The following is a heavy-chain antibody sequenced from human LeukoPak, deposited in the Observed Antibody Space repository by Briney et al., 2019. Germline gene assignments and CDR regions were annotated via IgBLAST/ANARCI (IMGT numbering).Heavy chain of an antibody. Sequence: GGSLRLSCAASGFTASNNYMNWVRQAPGKGLEWVSVLYSGGSTYYADSVKGRFTISRDNSKNTLYLQMNSLRAEDTAVYYCARDGYYDILTGYLATDAFDIWGQGTMVTVSS. J-gene: IGHJ3*02. D-gene: IGHD3-9*01. V-gene: IGHV3-66*01. CDR3: ARDGYYDILTGYLATDAFDI. CDR1: GFTASNNY. CDR2: LYSGGST.